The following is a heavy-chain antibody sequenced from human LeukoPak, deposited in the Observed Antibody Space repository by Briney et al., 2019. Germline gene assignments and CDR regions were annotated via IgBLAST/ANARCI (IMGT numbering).Heavy chain of an antibody. V-gene: IGHV3-49*04. CDR2: ARIKHYGGTT. CDR3: ARAGSSSSFDY. D-gene: IGHD6-6*01. CDR1: GYRTADSA. Sequence: PGGSLGGDRTCLGYRTADSAHTCERQAPGKGLEWVGFARIKHYGGTTEYAASVKGRFTISRDNSKSIAYLQMNSLKAQDTAVYYWARAGSSSSFDYRGQGTLVTVSS. J-gene: IGHJ4*02.